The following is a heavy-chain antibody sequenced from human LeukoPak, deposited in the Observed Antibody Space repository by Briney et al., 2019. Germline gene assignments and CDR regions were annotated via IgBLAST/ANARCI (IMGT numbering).Heavy chain of an antibody. CDR2: IYYSGSN. CDR3: ARAAADPDHYFDY. CDR1: GGSISSYY. J-gene: IGHJ4*02. D-gene: IGHD6-25*01. V-gene: IGHV4-59*01. Sequence: SETLSLTCTVSGGSISSYYWSWIRQPPGKGLEWIGYIYYSGSNNYNPSLKSRVTISVDTSKSQFSLKLSSVTAADTAVYYCARAAADPDHYFDYWGQGTLVTVSS.